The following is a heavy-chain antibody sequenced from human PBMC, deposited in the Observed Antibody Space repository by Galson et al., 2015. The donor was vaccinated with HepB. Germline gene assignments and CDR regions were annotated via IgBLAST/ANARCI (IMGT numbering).Heavy chain of an antibody. CDR3: ARVPGIAVAAL. Sequence: SLRLSCAASGFTFSSYSMNWARQAPGKGLEWVSSISSSSSYIYYADSVKGRFTISRDNAKNSLYLQMNSLRAEDTAVYYCARVPGIAVAALWGQGTLVTVSP. V-gene: IGHV3-21*01. CDR2: ISSSSSYI. J-gene: IGHJ4*02. D-gene: IGHD6-19*01. CDR1: GFTFSSYS.